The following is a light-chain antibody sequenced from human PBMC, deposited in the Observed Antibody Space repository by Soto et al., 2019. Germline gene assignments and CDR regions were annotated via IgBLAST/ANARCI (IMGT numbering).Light chain of an antibody. CDR2: GAS. Sequence: EIVLTQSPGTLSLSPGERATLSCRASQSVSSNNLAWYQQRPGQAPSLLIYGASVRATGVPDRFSGSGSGTDFTLTISRLEPEDFAVYYCQQYGSSSITFGQGTRLDVK. J-gene: IGKJ5*01. CDR1: QSVSSNN. V-gene: IGKV3-20*01. CDR3: QQYGSSSIT.